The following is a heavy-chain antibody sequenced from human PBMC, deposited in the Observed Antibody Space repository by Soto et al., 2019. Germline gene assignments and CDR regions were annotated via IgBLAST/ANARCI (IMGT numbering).Heavy chain of an antibody. D-gene: IGHD3-3*01. Sequence: GGSLRLSCAASGFTFSSYAMTWVRQAPGKGLEWVSAISGSGGTTYYADSVKGRFTISRDNSKNTLYLQMNSLRAEDTAVYYCGKGGVNIGKYSFDSWGQGTLVTASP. CDR3: GKGGVNIGKYSFDS. J-gene: IGHJ4*02. CDR2: ISGSGGTT. V-gene: IGHV3-23*01. CDR1: GFTFSSYA.